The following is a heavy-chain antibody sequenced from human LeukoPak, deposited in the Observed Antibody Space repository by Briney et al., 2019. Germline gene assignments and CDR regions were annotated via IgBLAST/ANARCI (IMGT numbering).Heavy chain of an antibody. V-gene: IGHV3-23*01. J-gene: IGHJ4*02. D-gene: IGHD4-17*01. CDR3: ANEIRPNDY. CDR2: ISISGDDT. Sequence: PGGSLRLSCAASGFTFGSYAMSWVRQAPGKGLEWLSAISISGDDTYYADSVKGRFTISRDNSKNTLYLQMNSLSADDTAMYYCANEIRPNDYWGQGTLVTVSS. CDR1: GFTFGSYA.